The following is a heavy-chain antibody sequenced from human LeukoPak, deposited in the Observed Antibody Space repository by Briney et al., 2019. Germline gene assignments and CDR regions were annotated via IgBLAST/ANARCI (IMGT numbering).Heavy chain of an antibody. V-gene: IGHV4-34*01. Sequence: MTSETPSLTCAVYGGSFSGYYWSWIRQPPGKGLEWLGEINHSGSTNYNPSLKSRVTISVDTSKNQFSLKLSSVTAADTAVYYCARDVDTAMVEKNYYYGMDVWGKGTTVTVSS. CDR3: ARDVDTAMVEKNYYYGMDV. CDR2: INHSGST. J-gene: IGHJ6*04. D-gene: IGHD5-18*01. CDR1: GGSFSGYY.